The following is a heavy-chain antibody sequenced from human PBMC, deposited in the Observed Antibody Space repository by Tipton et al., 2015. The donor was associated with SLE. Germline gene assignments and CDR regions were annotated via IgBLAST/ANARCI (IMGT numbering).Heavy chain of an antibody. CDR3: ARGLDTAGATYLDD. CDR1: GGSFSGYY. CDR2: INHSGST. Sequence: TLSLTCAVYGGSFSGYYWSWIRQPPGKGLEWIGEINHSGSTNYNPSLKSRVTISLDTSKKQVSLRLSSVTAADTAVYYCARGLDTAGATYLDDWGQGTLVTVSP. J-gene: IGHJ4*02. D-gene: IGHD5-18*01. V-gene: IGHV4-34*01.